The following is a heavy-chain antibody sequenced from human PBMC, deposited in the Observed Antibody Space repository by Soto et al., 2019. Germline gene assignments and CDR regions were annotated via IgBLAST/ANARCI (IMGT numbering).Heavy chain of an antibody. CDR2: IYHSGRT. J-gene: IGHJ3*02. CDR3: ARDDLTRTALDI. Sequence: ETLSLTCTVSADSVTSGTYYWSWIRQPPGRGLEWIGYIYHSGRTNYNPSLKSRVTISIDTSKNHFSLKLNSVTAADTAVYYCARDDLTRTALDIWGQGTMVTVSS. V-gene: IGHV4-61*01. CDR1: ADSVTSGTYY.